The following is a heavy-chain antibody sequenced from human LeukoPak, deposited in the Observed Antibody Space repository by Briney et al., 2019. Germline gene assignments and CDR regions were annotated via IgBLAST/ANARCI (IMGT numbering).Heavy chain of an antibody. V-gene: IGHV5-51*01. Sequence: GGSLRLSCAASGFPFSSYAMSWVRQAPGKGLEWMGIIYPGDSDTRYSPSFQGQVTMSADKSISTAYLQWSSLKASDTAMYYCARRKFQRDYVDILNFYFDYWGQGTLVTVSS. D-gene: IGHD4-17*01. CDR3: ARRKFQRDYVDILNFYFDY. CDR1: GFPFSSYA. CDR2: IYPGDSDT. J-gene: IGHJ4*02.